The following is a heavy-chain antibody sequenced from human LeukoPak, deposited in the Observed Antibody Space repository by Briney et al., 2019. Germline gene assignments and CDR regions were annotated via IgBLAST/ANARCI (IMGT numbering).Heavy chain of an antibody. Sequence: GGSLRLSCAASGFTFDDYTMHWVRQAPGKGLEWVSLISWDGGSTYYADSVKGRFTISRDNSKNSLYLQMNSLRTEDTALYYCAKDNCSGGSCYGVDYWGQGTLVTVSS. CDR2: ISWDGGST. CDR1: GFTFDDYT. V-gene: IGHV3-43*01. CDR3: AKDNCSGGSCYGVDY. D-gene: IGHD2-15*01. J-gene: IGHJ4*02.